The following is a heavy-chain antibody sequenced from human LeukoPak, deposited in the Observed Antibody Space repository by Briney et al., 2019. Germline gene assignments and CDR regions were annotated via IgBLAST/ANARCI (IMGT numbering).Heavy chain of an antibody. D-gene: IGHD3-22*01. CDR1: GGSISSSSHY. CDR3: ARHDYYDSSGYHYVGSLDY. Sequence: SETLSLTCTVSGGSISSSSHYRGWIRQPPGKGLEWIVSIYYSRSTYYKPSLKSRVTISVDTSKTKFSLKLSSVTDADTAVYYCARHDYYDSSGYHYVGSLDYWGQGTLVTVSS. J-gene: IGHJ4*02. CDR2: IYYSRST. V-gene: IGHV4-39*01.